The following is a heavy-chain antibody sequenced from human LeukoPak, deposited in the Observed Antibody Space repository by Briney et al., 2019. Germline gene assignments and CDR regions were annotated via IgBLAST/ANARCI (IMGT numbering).Heavy chain of an antibody. CDR3: ARDHPDYGSGSYYNVGWFDP. J-gene: IGHJ5*02. Sequence: GASVKVSCKASGYTFTSYGISWVRQAPGQGLEWMGWISAYNGNTNYAQKLQGRVTMTTDTSTSTAYMELRSLRSDDTAVYYCARDHPDYGSGSYYNVGWFDPWGQGTLVTVSS. CDR1: GYTFTSYG. D-gene: IGHD3-10*01. CDR2: ISAYNGNT. V-gene: IGHV1-18*04.